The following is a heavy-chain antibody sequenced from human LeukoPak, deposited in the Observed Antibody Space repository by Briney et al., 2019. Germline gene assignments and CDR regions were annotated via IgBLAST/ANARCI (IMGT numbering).Heavy chain of an antibody. Sequence: ASVKVSCKASGYTFSNYAAHWVRQDPGQRLDWMGWINAGTGNTKYSQKFQGRVTMTRDTSASTAYMELSSLMSEDTAVYYCAREEIVVAGYNWFDPWGQGTLITVST. J-gene: IGHJ5*02. CDR3: AREEIVVAGYNWFDP. V-gene: IGHV1-3*01. D-gene: IGHD3-22*01. CDR1: GYTFSNYA. CDR2: INAGTGNT.